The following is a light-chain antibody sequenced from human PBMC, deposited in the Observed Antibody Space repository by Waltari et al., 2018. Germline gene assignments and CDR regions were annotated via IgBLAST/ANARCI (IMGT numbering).Light chain of an antibody. CDR1: ALPQQY. CDR3: QSADSSGTWV. CDR2: NDN. Sequence: SYEMTQPPSVSVSPGKTDRITCSADALPQQYSYWYQQKPGQAPVLVIYNDNERPSGHPERFSGSSSGTTVTLTISGVQAEDEADYYCQSADSSGTWVFGGGTKLTVL. J-gene: IGLJ3*02. V-gene: IGLV3-25*03.